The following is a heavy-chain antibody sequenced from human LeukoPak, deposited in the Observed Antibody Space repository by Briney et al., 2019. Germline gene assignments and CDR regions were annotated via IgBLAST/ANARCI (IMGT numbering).Heavy chain of an antibody. J-gene: IGHJ6*03. CDR2: FDPEDGET. CDR3: ATARPTTYYDHHGYYYHYYMDV. CDR1: GYTLTELS. V-gene: IGHV1-24*01. D-gene: IGHD3-3*01. Sequence: ASVKVSCKVSGYTLTELSMHWVRQAPGKGLEWMGGFDPEDGETIYAQKFQGRVTMTEDTSTDTAYMELSSLRSEDTAVYYCATARPTTYYDHHGYYYHYYMDVWGKGTTVTVSS.